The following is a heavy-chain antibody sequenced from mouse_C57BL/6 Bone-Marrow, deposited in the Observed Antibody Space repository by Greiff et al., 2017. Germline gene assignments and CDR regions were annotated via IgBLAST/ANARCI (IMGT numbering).Heavy chain of an antibody. Sequence: QVQLQQSGPGLVQPSQSLSITCTVSGFSLTSYGVHWVRQSPGKGLEWLGVIWSGGGIDYNAAFMSRRSITKDNSKSHVFFKMNSLQADDTAIYYCAKRGSCYGGCGYWGQGTLATVTA. V-gene: IGHV2-5*01. CDR3: AKRGSCYGGCGY. CDR1: GFSLTSYG. J-gene: IGHJ3*01. D-gene: IGHD1-1*01. CDR2: IWSGGGI.